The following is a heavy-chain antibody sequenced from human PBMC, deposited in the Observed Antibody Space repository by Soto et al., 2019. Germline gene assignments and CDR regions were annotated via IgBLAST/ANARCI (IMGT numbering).Heavy chain of an antibody. CDR2: TYYRSKWYN. J-gene: IGHJ4*02. Sequence: PSQTLSLTCAISGYSVASNSAAWNWIRQSPPRGLEWLGRTYYRSKWYNDYAVSVKSRITINPDTSKNQFSLQLNSVTPEDTAVYYCARGLNYYDSSEQGLDYWGQGTLVTVSS. CDR3: ARGLNYYDSSEQGLDY. CDR1: GYSVASNSAA. D-gene: IGHD3-22*01. V-gene: IGHV6-1*01.